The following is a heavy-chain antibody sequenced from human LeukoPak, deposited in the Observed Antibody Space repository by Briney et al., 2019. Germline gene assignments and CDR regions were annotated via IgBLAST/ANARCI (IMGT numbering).Heavy chain of an antibody. CDR3: ARWVGLDY. J-gene: IGHJ4*02. D-gene: IGHD2-15*01. CDR1: GSTFSSYA. V-gene: IGHV3-30-3*01. Sequence: PGGSLRLSCAASGSTFSSYAMHWVRQAPGKGLEWVAVISYDGSNKYYADSVKGRFTISRDNSKNTLYLQMNSLRAEDTAVYYCARWVGLDYWGQGTLVTVSS. CDR2: ISYDGSNK.